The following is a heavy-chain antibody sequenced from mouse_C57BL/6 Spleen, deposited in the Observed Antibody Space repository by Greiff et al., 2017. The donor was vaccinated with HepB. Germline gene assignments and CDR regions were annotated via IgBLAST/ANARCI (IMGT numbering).Heavy chain of an antibody. V-gene: IGHV2-9-1*01. J-gene: IGHJ3*01. CDR1: GFSLTSYA. Sequence: VKLMESGPGLVAPSQSLSITCTVSGFSLTSYAISWVRQPPGKGLEWLGVIWTGGGTNYNSALKSRLSISKDNSKSQVFLKMNSLQTDDTARYYCARTAYYYGSSYTWFAYWGQGTLVTVSA. CDR3: ARTAYYYGSSYTWFAY. CDR2: IWTGGGT. D-gene: IGHD1-1*01.